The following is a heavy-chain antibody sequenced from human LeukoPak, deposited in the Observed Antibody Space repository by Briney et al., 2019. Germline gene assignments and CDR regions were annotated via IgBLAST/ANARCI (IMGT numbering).Heavy chain of an antibody. V-gene: IGHV4-34*01. CDR3: ARFFQYSGSNCHYLDS. J-gene: IGHJ4*02. CDR1: GGSLSGYY. CDR2: INHSGST. D-gene: IGHD3-22*01. Sequence: PSETLSLTCAVYGGSLSGYYWSWIRQPPGKGLEWIGEINHSGSTNYNPSLKSRATISIDTSKNQFSLNLNSVTAADTAVYYCARFFQYSGSNCHYLDSWGQGTLVTVSS.